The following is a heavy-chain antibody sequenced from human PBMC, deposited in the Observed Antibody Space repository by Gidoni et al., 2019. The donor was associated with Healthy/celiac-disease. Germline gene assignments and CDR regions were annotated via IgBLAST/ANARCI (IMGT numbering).Heavy chain of an antibody. V-gene: IGHV3-23*01. Sequence: EVQLLESGGGLVQPGGSLRLSCAASGFTVSSYAMSWVRQAPGKGLEWVSASSGSGGSTYYADSVRGRFTISRDNSKNTLYLQMNSLRAEDTAVYYCAKYYYDSSGYSSGYWGQGTLVTVSS. CDR2: SSGSGGST. D-gene: IGHD3-22*01. CDR1: GFTVSSYA. J-gene: IGHJ4*02. CDR3: AKYYYDSSGYSSGY.